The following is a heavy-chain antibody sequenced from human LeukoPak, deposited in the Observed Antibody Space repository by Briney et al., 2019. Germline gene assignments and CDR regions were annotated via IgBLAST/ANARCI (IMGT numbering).Heavy chain of an antibody. V-gene: IGHV4-59*01. CDR2: IYYSGST. D-gene: IGHD6-13*01. CDR1: GGSISSYY. Sequence: PSETLSLTCTVSGGSISSYYWSWIRQPPGKGLEWIGYIYYSGSTNYNPSLKSRVTISVDTPKNQFSLKLSSVTAADTAVYYCARAVAAAGSRYFDYWGQGTLVTVSS. J-gene: IGHJ4*02. CDR3: ARAVAAAGSRYFDY.